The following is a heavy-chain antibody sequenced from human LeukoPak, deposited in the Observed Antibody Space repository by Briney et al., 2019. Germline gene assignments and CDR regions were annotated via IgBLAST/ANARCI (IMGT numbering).Heavy chain of an antibody. Sequence: SQTLSLTFAISGDSVSTNSATWNWITRSPSRGLEWLGSTYYRSKWYNYYAVSVKSRVTINPDTSKNQFSLQLNSVTPEDTAVYYCARGSRSAGSGSYYDFDYWGQGTLVTVSS. CDR2: TYYRSKWYN. V-gene: IGHV6-1*01. D-gene: IGHD3-10*01. CDR1: GDSVSTNSAT. J-gene: IGHJ4*02. CDR3: ARGSRSAGSGSYYDFDY.